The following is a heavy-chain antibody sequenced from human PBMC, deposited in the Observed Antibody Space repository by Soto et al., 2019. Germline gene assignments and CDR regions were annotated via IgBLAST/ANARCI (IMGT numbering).Heavy chain of an antibody. D-gene: IGHD2-2*01. J-gene: IGHJ5*02. CDR1: GYTFTSYG. V-gene: IGHV1-18*01. Sequence: ASVKVSCKASGYTFTSYGISWVRQAPGQGLEWMGWISAYNGNTNYAQKLQGRVTMTTDTSTSTAYMELRSLRSDDTAVYYCARVVGCSSTSCYDNNWFDPWGQGTLVTVSS. CDR2: ISAYNGNT. CDR3: ARVVGCSSTSCYDNNWFDP.